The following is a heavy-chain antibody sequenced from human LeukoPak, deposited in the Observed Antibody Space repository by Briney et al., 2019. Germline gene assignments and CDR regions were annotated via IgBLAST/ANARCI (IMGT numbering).Heavy chain of an antibody. CDR1: GFTFSSYS. Sequence: PGGSLRLSCAASGFTFSSYSMNWVRQAPGKGLEWVSSISSSSSYIYYADSVKGRFTISRDNSKNTLYLQMNSLRAEDTAVYYCAKDSSGWNFDSWGQGTLVTVSS. V-gene: IGHV3-21*01. CDR3: AKDSSGWNFDS. J-gene: IGHJ4*02. D-gene: IGHD6-19*01. CDR2: ISSSSSYI.